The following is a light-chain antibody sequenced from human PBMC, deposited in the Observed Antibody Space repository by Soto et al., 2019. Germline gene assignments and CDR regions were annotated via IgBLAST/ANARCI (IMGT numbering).Light chain of an antibody. CDR3: QQGGT. CDR2: AAS. J-gene: IGKJ3*01. CDR1: QGISSY. V-gene: IGKV1-9*01. Sequence: DIQLTQSPSFLSASVGDRVTITCRASQGISSYLAWYQQKPGKAPKLLIYAASTLQSGVPSRFSGSGSGTEFTRTMSSLQTEDFATYYCQQGGTFGPGTKVDI.